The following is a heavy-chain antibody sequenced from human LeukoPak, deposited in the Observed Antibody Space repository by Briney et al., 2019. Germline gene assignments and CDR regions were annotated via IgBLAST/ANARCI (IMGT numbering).Heavy chain of an antibody. CDR1: GDSISSSNCY. V-gene: IGHV4-39*01. D-gene: IGHD6-13*01. J-gene: IGHJ4*02. CDR3: ARVPIAAVYYFDY. Sequence: SETLSLTCTVSGDSISSSNCYWGWIRQPPGKGLEWIGSIYFSGGTYYNASLKSRVTISVDTSKNQFSLKLSSVTAAGTAVYYCARVPIAAVYYFDYWGQGTLVTVSS. CDR2: IYFSGGT.